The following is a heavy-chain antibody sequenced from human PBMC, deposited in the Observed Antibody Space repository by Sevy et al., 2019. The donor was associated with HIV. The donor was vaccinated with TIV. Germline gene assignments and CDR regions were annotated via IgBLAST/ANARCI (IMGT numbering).Heavy chain of an antibody. D-gene: IGHD1-7*01. CDR2: ISAYNGNT. CDR3: ASGKTGTPHFDY. J-gene: IGHJ4*02. V-gene: IGHV1-18*01. CDR1: GYTFTSYG. Sequence: ASVKVSCKASGYTFTSYGISWVRQAPGQGLEWMGWISAYNGNTNYAQKLQGRVTMTTDTSTSTAYMELRSLRSDETAVYYCASGKTGTPHFDYWGQGTLVTVSS.